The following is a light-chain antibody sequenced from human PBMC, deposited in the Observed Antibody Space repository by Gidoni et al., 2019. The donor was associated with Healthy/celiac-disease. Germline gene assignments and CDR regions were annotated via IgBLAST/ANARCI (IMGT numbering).Light chain of an antibody. V-gene: IGKV1-39*01. J-gene: IGKJ3*01. CDR2: AAS. CDR3: PQSYSTPLFT. Sequence: DIQMTQSPSSLSASVGDRVTITCRASQSISSYLNWYQQKPGKAPKLLIYAASSLQSGVPSRFSGSGSGTDFTLTISSLQPEDFATYYCPQSYSTPLFTFGPGTQVDIK. CDR1: QSISSY.